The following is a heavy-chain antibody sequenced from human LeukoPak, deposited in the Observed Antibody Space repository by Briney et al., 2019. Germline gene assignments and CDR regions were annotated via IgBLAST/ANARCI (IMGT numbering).Heavy chain of an antibody. CDR3: ARDKFGGTDY. CDR1: GFTFSNSW. J-gene: IGHJ4*02. V-gene: IGHV3-7*01. D-gene: IGHD3-16*01. CDR2: IKQDGSEK. Sequence: PGGSLRLSCAASGFTFSNSWMSWVRQAPGKGLEWVANIKQDGSEKYYVDSVKGRFTISRDNAKNPLYLQMNSLRAEDTAVYYCARDKFGGTDYWGQGTLVTVSS.